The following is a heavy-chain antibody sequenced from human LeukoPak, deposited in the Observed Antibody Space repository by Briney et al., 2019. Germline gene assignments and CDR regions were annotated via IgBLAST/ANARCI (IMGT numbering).Heavy chain of an antibody. Sequence: SETLSLTCTVPGGSISSYYWSWIRKRPGKGLGWIGYIYYSGSTNYNPSLKSRVTIAVDTSKNQFSLKLSSVTAADTAVYYCARAIRTSWQNFNYWGQGTLVTVSS. J-gene: IGHJ4*02. CDR2: IYYSGST. CDR3: ARAIRTSWQNFNY. V-gene: IGHV4-59*12. CDR1: GGSISSYY. D-gene: IGHD2-2*01.